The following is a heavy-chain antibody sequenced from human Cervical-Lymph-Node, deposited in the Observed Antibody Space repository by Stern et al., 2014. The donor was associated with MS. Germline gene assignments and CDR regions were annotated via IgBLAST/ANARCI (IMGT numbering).Heavy chain of an antibody. D-gene: IGHD4-17*01. CDR1: GGSISNYY. J-gene: IGHJ4*02. Sequence: QVQLVESGPGLAKPSETLSLTCTVSGGSISNYYWSWIRQPPGKGLEWIGYIYYSGSTNYNPSLKSRVAMSVDTSTDPFSLNLTSVTAADTGVYYCARRGTTGIDYWGQGTLVTVSS. CDR3: ARRGTTGIDY. CDR2: IYYSGST. V-gene: IGHV4-59*08.